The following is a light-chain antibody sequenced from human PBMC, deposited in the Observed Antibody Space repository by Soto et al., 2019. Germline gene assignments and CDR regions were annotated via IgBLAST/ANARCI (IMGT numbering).Light chain of an antibody. J-gene: IGKJ1*01. CDR2: GAF. CDR3: QQYGSSPT. Sequence: EIVLTQSPGTLSLSPGERATLSCRASQSVSSSYLAWYQQKPGQAPRLLIYGAFSRATGIPDRFSGSGSGTDFTLTISRLEPEDFAVYYCQQYGSSPTFGQGTKVEIK. CDR1: QSVSSSY. V-gene: IGKV3-20*01.